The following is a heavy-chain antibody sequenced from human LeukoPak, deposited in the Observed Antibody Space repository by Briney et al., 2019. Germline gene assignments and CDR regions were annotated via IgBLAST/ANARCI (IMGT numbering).Heavy chain of an antibody. J-gene: IGHJ5*02. CDR2: ISSSSSYI. V-gene: IGHV3-21*01. Sequence: GSLRLSCAASGFTFSSYAMSWVRQAPGKGLEWVSSISSSSSYIYYADSVKGRFTISRDNAKNSLYLQMNSLRAEDTAVYYCARLRSHALGYCSGGSCYAPNNWFDPWGQGTLVTVSS. D-gene: IGHD2-15*01. CDR1: GFTFSSYA. CDR3: ARLRSHALGYCSGGSCYAPNNWFDP.